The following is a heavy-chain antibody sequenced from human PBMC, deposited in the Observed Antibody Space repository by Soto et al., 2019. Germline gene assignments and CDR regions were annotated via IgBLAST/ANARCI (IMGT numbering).Heavy chain of an antibody. V-gene: IGHV1-18*04. J-gene: IGHJ5*02. CDR2: ISAYNGNT. CDR3: ARDRGSTSSDRSDP. Sequence: ASVKVSCKASGYTFTSYGISWVRQAPGQGLERMGWISAYNGNTNYAQKLQGRVTMTTDTSTSTAYMELRSLRSDDTAVYYCARDRGSTSSDRSDPWGQGTLVTVSS. CDR1: GYTFTSYG. D-gene: IGHD2-2*01.